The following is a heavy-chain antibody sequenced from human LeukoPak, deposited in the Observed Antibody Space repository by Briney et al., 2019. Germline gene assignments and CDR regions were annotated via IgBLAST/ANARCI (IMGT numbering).Heavy chain of an antibody. CDR3: ATDWGVDTAMVLFDL. Sequence: GGSLRLSCVASGFTFRNAWMSWVRQAPGKGLEWVCRIKSKTDGGTTDYAAPLKRRFTISRDDSKNTLYLQMSSLKTEDTAVYYCATDWGVDTAMVLFDLWGEETLVTVSS. CDR2: IKSKTDGGTT. D-gene: IGHD5-18*01. CDR1: GFTFRNAW. V-gene: IGHV3-15*01. J-gene: IGHJ4*02.